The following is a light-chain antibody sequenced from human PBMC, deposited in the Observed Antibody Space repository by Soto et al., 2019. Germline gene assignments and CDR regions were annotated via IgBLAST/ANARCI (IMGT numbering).Light chain of an antibody. CDR1: SSDVGAYIY. J-gene: IGLJ2*01. CDR2: EVS. V-gene: IGLV2-8*01. CDR3: SSYGGSHNLV. Sequence: QSALTQPPSASGSPGQSVTISCTGTSSDVGAYIYVSWYQQHPGKAPKLMIYEVSQRPSGVPDRFSGSKSGNTASLTVSGLQAEDEADYYCSSYGGSHNLVFGGGTKLTVL.